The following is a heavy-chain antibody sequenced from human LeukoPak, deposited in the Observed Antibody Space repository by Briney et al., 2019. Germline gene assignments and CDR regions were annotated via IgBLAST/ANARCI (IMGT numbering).Heavy chain of an antibody. CDR2: INSVGSST. CDR3: ARDTDRYYFDY. CDR1: GFTFSSYW. J-gene: IGHJ4*02. V-gene: IGHV3-74*01. Sequence: AGGSLRLSCAASGFTFSSYWMHWVRQAPGKGLVWVSRINSVGSSTSYADSVKGRFTISRDNAKNTLYLQMNSLGAEDTAVYYCARDTDRYYFDYWGQGTLVTVSS.